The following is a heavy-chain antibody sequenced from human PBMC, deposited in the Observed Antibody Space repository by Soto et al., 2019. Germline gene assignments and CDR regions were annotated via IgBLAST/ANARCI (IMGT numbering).Heavy chain of an antibody. V-gene: IGHV3-7*03. J-gene: IGHJ4*02. CDR1: GIXLSSYW. CDR2: IKYDGSEI. D-gene: IGHD1-1*01. CDR3: VRDGNSGWHFDY. Sequence: GXLRLSCAASGIXLSSYWMIWVRHAPGKGLEFVANIKYDGSEIYYVDSVKGRFTISRDNDKNSLFLQMNSLRAEDKAVYYCVRDGNSGWHFDYWGQGTLGTVS.